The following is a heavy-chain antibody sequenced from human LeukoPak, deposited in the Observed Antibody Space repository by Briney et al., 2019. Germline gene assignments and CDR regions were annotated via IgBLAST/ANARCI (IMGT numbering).Heavy chain of an antibody. J-gene: IGHJ4*02. D-gene: IGHD1-26*01. CDR1: GFAFSSNS. Sequence: PGGSLRLSCAGSGFAFSSNSMSWLRQTPGKGLEWVSYISSSSSTIYYADSVKGRFTISRDNAKNSLYLQMNSLRAEDTAVYYCARGPSVGASYFDYWGQGTLVTVSS. CDR3: ARGPSVGASYFDY. CDR2: ISSSSSTI. V-gene: IGHV3-48*01.